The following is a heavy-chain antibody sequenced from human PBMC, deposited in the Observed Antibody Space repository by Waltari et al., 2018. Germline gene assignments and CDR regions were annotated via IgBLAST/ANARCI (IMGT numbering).Heavy chain of an antibody. CDR2: TEYRCKWYS. V-gene: IGHV6-1*01. Sequence: QVQLQQSGPGLVKPSQTLSLTCAISGDSVSSNSAAWDWIRQSPSRGLEWLGRTEYRCKWYSHYAESVKSRMTINADTSKNEFSLQLTSVSPEDTGLYFCARTTITVFGVVVGALDNWGPGTLVTVSS. D-gene: IGHD3-3*01. CDR1: GDSVSSNSAA. J-gene: IGHJ4*02. CDR3: ARTTITVFGVVVGALDN.